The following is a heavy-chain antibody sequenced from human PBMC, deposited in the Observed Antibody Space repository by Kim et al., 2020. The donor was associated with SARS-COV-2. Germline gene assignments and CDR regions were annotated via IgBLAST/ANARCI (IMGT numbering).Heavy chain of an antibody. CDR1: EFTFSRYS. J-gene: IGHJ4*02. V-gene: IGHV3-21*01. CDR3: ARDLSLGRPGGFDY. CDR2: ISRNSDYI. D-gene: IGHD3-10*01. Sequence: GGSLRLSCAASEFTFSRYSMNWVRQAPGKGLEWVSTISRNSDYIYYADSVEGRFTISRDNAKNSLYLQMNSLRADDTTMYYCARDLSLGRPGGFDYWCQGTLLTVSS.